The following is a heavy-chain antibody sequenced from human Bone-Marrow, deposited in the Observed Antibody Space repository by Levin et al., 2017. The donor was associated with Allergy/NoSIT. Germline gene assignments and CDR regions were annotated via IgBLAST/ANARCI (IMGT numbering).Heavy chain of an antibody. CDR1: GFTFSSYS. Sequence: KPGGSLRLSCAASGFTFSSYSMNWVRQAPGKGLEWVSSISSSSSYIYYADSVKGRFTISRDNAKNSLYLQMNSLRAEDTAVYYCARDRGRDRFIVATGRGWFDPWGQGTLVTVSS. D-gene: IGHD5-12*01. J-gene: IGHJ5*02. CDR3: ARDRGRDRFIVATGRGWFDP. CDR2: ISSSSSYI. V-gene: IGHV3-21*01.